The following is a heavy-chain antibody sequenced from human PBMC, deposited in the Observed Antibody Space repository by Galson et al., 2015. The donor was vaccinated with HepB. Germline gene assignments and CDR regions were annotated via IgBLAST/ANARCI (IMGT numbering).Heavy chain of an antibody. CDR3: AKDRQYQQLFFDN. CDR2: ISSLDGST. D-gene: IGHD6-13*01. J-gene: IGHJ4*02. CDR1: GFTFSVYA. V-gene: IGHV3-23*01. Sequence: SLRLSCAASGFTFSVYAMSWVRRAPEKGLEWVSAISSLDGSTYYADSVKGRFTISRDTSRNTLYLQMNSLRAEDTAVYYCAKDRQYQQLFFDNWGQGTLVTVSS.